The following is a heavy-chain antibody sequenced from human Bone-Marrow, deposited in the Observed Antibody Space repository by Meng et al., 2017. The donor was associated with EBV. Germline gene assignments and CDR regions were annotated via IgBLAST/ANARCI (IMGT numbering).Heavy chain of an antibody. J-gene: IGHJ5*02. D-gene: IGHD6-19*01. Sequence: HLHLQESGPGLVTPSETLSLTCTVSGDSISSFYYWGWIRQPPGRGLEWIGSVHYTGSTYYSPSLKSRVTVSVDTSKNQFSLRLTSVTAADTAVYYCARPFPSWQSPRLDPFGAWGQGTLVTVSS. CDR3: ARPFPSWQSPRLDPFGA. CDR2: VHYTGST. CDR1: GDSISSFYY. V-gene: IGHV4-39*01.